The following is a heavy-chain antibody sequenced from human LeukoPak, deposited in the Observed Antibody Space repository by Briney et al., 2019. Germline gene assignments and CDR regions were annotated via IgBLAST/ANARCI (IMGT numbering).Heavy chain of an antibody. J-gene: IGHJ4*02. CDR2: IWFDGSNQ. Sequence: GGSLRLSCAASGFIFSSYAMHWVRRAPGKGPEWVAIIWFDGSNQYYAESVEGRFTVSRDNSKNTLYLQMNSLRAEDTAVYSCARGLGYSYGYGIDYWGQGTLVIASS. CDR1: GFIFSSYA. V-gene: IGHV3-33*01. D-gene: IGHD5-18*01. CDR3: ARGLGYSYGYGIDY.